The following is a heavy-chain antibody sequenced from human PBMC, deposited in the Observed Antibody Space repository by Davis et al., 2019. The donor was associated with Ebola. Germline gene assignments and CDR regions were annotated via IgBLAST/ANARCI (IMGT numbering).Heavy chain of an antibody. CDR2: IAYDGRYE. CDR1: GITFSRYA. Sequence: GESLKISCAVSGITFSRYAMHWVRQAPGKGLEWVTDIAYDGRYESYAESVKGRFTISRDNSKSTLYLQMNSLRLKDTAVYYCVRDYNDGIGRFDYWGQGTLVTVSS. CDR3: VRDYNDGIGRFDY. D-gene: IGHD3-16*01. J-gene: IGHJ4*02. V-gene: IGHV3-30*04.